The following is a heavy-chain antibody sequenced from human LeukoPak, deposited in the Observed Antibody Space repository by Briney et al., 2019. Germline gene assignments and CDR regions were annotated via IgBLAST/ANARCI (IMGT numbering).Heavy chain of an antibody. V-gene: IGHV1-18*01. CDR2: ISAYNGNT. D-gene: IGHD4-17*01. CDR3: ARDNVFRDGDRAYYYYGMDV. J-gene: IGHJ6*02. CDR1: GYTFTSYG. Sequence: ASVKVSCKASGYTFTSYGISWVRQAPGQGLEWMGWISAYNGNTNYAQKLQGRVTMTTDTSTSTAYMELRSLRSDDTAVYYCARDNVFRDGDRAYYYYGMDVWGQGTTVTVSS.